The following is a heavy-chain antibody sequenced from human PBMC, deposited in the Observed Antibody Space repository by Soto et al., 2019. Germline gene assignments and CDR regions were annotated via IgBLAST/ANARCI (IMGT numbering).Heavy chain of an antibody. CDR2: ISAYNGNT. Sequence: QVQLVQYGSVLKKPAASVKVSCKASGYPFSGYAIGWVRQAPGQGLAGMGWISAYNGNTNFAQKFQGRVTITTDTSTSTAYMELRSLRSDDTAVYYCARPSTDYGESGWSFPYWGQGTLVTVSS. D-gene: IGHD4-17*01. V-gene: IGHV1-18*01. J-gene: IGHJ4*02. CDR3: ARPSTDYGESGWSFPY. CDR1: GYPFSGYA.